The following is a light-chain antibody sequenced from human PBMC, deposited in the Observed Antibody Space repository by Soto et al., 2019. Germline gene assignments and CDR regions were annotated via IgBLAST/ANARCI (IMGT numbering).Light chain of an antibody. Sequence: EIVLTQSPATLSVSPGERATISCRASQSVSSDLAWYQQKPGRSPRLLIYTASNMATGIPARFSGSGSGTDFTLTISSLQPEDFAVYYCQQRNKWPLTFGGGTRVEIK. CDR1: QSVSSD. CDR2: TAS. J-gene: IGKJ4*01. V-gene: IGKV3-11*01. CDR3: QQRNKWPLT.